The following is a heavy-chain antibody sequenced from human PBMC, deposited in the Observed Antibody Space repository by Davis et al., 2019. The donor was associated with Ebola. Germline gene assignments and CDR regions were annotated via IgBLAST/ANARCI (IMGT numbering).Heavy chain of an antibody. CDR2: INPNSGGT. Sequence: ASVKVSCKASGGTFSSYAISWVRQAPGQGLEWMGWINPNSGGTNYAQKFQGRVTMTRDTSISTAYMELSRLRSDDTAVYYCAREHSSSWYRAMGYWGQGTLVTVSS. V-gene: IGHV1-2*02. J-gene: IGHJ4*02. CDR1: GGTFSSYA. CDR3: AREHSSSWYRAMGY. D-gene: IGHD6-13*01.